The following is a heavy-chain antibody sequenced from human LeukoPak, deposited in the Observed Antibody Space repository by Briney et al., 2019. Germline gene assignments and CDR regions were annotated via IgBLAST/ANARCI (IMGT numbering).Heavy chain of an antibody. Sequence: PGGSLRLSCAASGFTFSSYWMSWVRQAPGKGLGWVANIKQDGSEKYYVDSVKGRFTISRDNAKNSLYLQMNSLRAEDTAVYYCARYTPWWELHAFDIWGQGTMVTVSS. CDR1: GFTFSSYW. CDR2: IKQDGSEK. D-gene: IGHD1-26*01. V-gene: IGHV3-7*01. J-gene: IGHJ3*02. CDR3: ARYTPWWELHAFDI.